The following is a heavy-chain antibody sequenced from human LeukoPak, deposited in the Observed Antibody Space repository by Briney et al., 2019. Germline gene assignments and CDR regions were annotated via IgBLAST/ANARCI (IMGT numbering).Heavy chain of an antibody. CDR3: ANSYGGNTNFGY. J-gene: IGHJ4*02. CDR1: GFTFSSYS. Sequence: GGSLRLSCAASGFTFSSYSMNWVRQAPGKGLEWVSSISSSSSYIYYADSVKGRFTISRDHAKNSLYLQMNSLRAEDTAVYYCANSYGGNTNFGYWGQGTLVTVSS. CDR2: ISSSSSYI. V-gene: IGHV3-21*01. D-gene: IGHD4-23*01.